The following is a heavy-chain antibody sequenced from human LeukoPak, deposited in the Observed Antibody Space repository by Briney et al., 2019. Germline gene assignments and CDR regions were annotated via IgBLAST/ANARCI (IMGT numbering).Heavy chain of an antibody. CDR3: ARGGYDSSGYRFDY. Sequence: GRSLRLSCAASGFTFSSYAMHWVRQAPGKGLEWVAVISYDGSNKYYADSVKGRFTISRDNSKNTLYLQMNSLRAEDTSVYYCARGGYDSSGYRFDYWGQGTLVTVSS. J-gene: IGHJ4*02. V-gene: IGHV3-30*01. D-gene: IGHD3-22*01. CDR2: ISYDGSNK. CDR1: GFTFSSYA.